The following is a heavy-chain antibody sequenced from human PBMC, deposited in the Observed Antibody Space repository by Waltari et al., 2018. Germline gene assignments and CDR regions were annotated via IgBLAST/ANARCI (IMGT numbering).Heavy chain of an antibody. CDR3: AKDPYGHYPY. J-gene: IGHJ4*02. Sequence: EVQLLESGGGLVQPGGSLRLSCAASGFTFSSYAMSWVRQAPGNGLQWVYLISGRVGSTYYAVSVNGRFTISRDNSKNTLYLQRNSLRAEDTAVYYCAKDPYGHYPYWGQGTLVTGSS. D-gene: IGHD4-17*01. V-gene: IGHV3-23*01. CDR1: GFTFSSYA. CDR2: ISGRVGST.